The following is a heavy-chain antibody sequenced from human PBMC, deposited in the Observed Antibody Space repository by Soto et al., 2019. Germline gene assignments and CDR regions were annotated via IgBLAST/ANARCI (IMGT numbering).Heavy chain of an antibody. CDR1: GGSFRGYY. CDR3: ARGITTIPAVQGDAPDNCYFDS. J-gene: IGHJ4*02. D-gene: IGHD6-25*01. CDR2: MNHSGSS. V-gene: IGHV4-34*01. Sequence: AETLSVTCALYGGSFRGYYWSWILQPAGKVLPWIGHMNHSGSSNQNPSLKGRVNISVDTSKHQFSLKLKSVTAADTAVYYCARGITTIPAVQGDAPDNCYFDSWGLGTLVTVSS.